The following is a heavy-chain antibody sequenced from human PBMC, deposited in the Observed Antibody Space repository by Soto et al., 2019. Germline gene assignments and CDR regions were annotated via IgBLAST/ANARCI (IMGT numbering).Heavy chain of an antibody. V-gene: IGHV3-48*01. CDR3: APHVHCSGGSCHYDAFDI. CDR2: ITSSSDTI. D-gene: IGHD2-15*01. J-gene: IGHJ3*02. Sequence: GGSLRLSCAASGFTFSSFHMNWVRQAPWRGLEWVAYITSSSDTIYYSDSVKGRFTISRDNAKNSLFLQMDSLRVEDTAVYYCAPHVHCSGGSCHYDAFDIRGQGTMVTVSS. CDR1: GFTFSSFH.